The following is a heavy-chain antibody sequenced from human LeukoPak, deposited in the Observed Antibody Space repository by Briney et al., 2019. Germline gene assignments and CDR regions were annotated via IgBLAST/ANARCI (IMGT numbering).Heavy chain of an antibody. D-gene: IGHD3-10*01. CDR1: GFAFSSYV. V-gene: IGHV3-30*04. CDR2: ISHGGSNE. J-gene: IGHJ4*02. Sequence: GRSLRLSCAASGFAFSSYVMHWVRQAPGKGLEWVAVISHGGSNEYYADSVKGRFTISRDNSKNTLYLQMNSLRAEDTAVYYCVRDISGEKSFDYWGQGSLVTVSS. CDR3: VRDISGEKSFDY.